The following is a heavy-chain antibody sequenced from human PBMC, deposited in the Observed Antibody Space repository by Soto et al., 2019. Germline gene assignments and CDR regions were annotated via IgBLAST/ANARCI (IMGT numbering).Heavy chain of an antibody. D-gene: IGHD3-10*01. CDR2: FDPEDGET. CDR1: GYTLTELS. V-gene: IGHV1-24*01. J-gene: IGHJ6*02. Sequence: ASVKVSCKVSGYTLTELSMHWVRQAPGKGLEWMGGFDPEDGETIYAQKFQGRVTMTEDTSTDTAYMELSSLRSEDTAVYYCATEGRTMVRGVIRRYGMDVWGQGTTVTV. CDR3: ATEGRTMVRGVIRRYGMDV.